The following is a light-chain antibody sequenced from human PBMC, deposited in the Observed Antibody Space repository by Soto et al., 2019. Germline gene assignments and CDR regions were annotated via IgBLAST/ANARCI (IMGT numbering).Light chain of an antibody. Sequence: EIVMTQSPATLSVSPGERATLSCRASQSVSSNLAWYQQKPGQAPRLLIYGASTRATGIPARFSGSGSGTECTLTISSLQSEDFAVYYCQQYDDWLIFTFGPGTKVDIK. CDR3: QQYDDWLIFT. CDR1: QSVSSN. J-gene: IGKJ3*01. V-gene: IGKV3-15*01. CDR2: GAS.